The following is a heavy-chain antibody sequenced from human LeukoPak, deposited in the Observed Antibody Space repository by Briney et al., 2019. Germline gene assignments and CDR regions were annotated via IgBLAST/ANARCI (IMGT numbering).Heavy chain of an antibody. J-gene: IGHJ4*02. CDR1: GYTFTSYG. V-gene: IGHV1-18*01. D-gene: IGHD5-18*01. Sequence: GASVKVSCKASGYTFTSYGISWVRQAPGQGLEWMGWISGYNGNTKHAQNFQGRVTMTTDTSTSSAYMELRSLRSDDTAVYYCARDRTTGGYSFGYDYWGQGTLVTVSS. CDR3: ARDRTTGGYSFGYDY. CDR2: ISGYNGNT.